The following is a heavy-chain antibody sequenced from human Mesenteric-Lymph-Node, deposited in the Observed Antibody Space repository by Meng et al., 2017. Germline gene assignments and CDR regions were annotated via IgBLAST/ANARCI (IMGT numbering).Heavy chain of an antibody. J-gene: IGHJ2*01. Sequence: QVQLVESGGGLVKPGGSLRLSCAASGFTFRDYYMNWIRQAPGKGLEWVSFISISGGTISYADSVKGRFTISRDNAKNSLYLQMNSLRAEDTAVYYCARDRNWDWYFDLWGRGTLVTVSS. CDR1: GFTFRDYY. CDR2: ISISGGTI. CDR3: ARDRNWDWYFDL. V-gene: IGHV3-11*04. D-gene: IGHD7-27*01.